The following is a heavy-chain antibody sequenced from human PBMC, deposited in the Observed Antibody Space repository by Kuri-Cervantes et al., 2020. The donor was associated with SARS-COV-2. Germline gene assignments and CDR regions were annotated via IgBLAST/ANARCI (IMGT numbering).Heavy chain of an antibody. V-gene: IGHV3-48*01. CDR3: ARDRYDFWSGLGYYYYGMDV. J-gene: IGHJ6*02. D-gene: IGHD3-3*01. CDR2: ISSSSSTI. Sequence: LSLTCAASGFTFSSYSMNWVRQAPGKGLEWVSYISSSSSTIYYADSVKGRFTISRDNAKNSLYLQMNSLRAEDTAVYYCARDRYDFWSGLGYYYYGMDVWGQGTTVTVSS. CDR1: GFTFSSYS.